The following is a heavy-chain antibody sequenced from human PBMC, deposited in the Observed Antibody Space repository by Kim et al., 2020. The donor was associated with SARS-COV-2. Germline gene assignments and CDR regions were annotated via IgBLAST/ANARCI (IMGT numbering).Heavy chain of an antibody. CDR3: ARRYSSSWYYFDY. D-gene: IGHD6-13*01. Sequence: YHPSLNRRVTISVDTSRNQFSLKLSSVTAADTAVYYCARRYSSSWYYFDYWGQGTLVTVSS. J-gene: IGHJ4*02. V-gene: IGHV4-30-2*04.